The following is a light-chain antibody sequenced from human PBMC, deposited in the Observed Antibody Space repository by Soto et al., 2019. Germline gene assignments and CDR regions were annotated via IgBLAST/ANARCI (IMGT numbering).Light chain of an antibody. CDR3: QQENSFPLT. CDR2: PAS. CDR1: QAIGYW. J-gene: IGKJ4*01. Sequence: DIQMTQSPSPVSASVGDSVTITCRASQAIGYWLAWYQQKPGKAPKLLIYPASNLQSGVPSRFSGSGSGTDFPLTISRLQPEDFAIYYCQQENSFPLTFGGGTKVEIK. V-gene: IGKV1-12*01.